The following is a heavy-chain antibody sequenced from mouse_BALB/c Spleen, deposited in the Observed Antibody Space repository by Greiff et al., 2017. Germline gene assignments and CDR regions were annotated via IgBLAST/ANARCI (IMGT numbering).Heavy chain of an antibody. CDR2: IWAGGST. J-gene: IGHJ3*01. D-gene: IGHD2-1*01. CDR1: GFSLTSYG. CDR3: ARVEGNSWFAY. Sequence: VHLVESGPGLVAPSQSLSITCTVSGFSLTSYGVHWVRQPPGKGLEWLGVIWAGGSTNYNSALMSRLSISKDNSKSQVFLKMNSLQTDDTAMYYCARVEGNSWFAYWGQGTLVTVSA. V-gene: IGHV2-9*02.